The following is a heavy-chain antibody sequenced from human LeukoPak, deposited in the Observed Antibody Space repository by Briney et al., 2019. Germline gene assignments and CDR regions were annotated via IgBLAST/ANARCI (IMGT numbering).Heavy chain of an antibody. Sequence: GRSLRLSCAASGFTFSSSAMHWVRQAPGKGLEWVAVISYDGSNKYYADSVKGRFTISRDKSKNTLYLQMNSLRAEDTAVYYCARDRGVAGNAEYFQHWGQGTLVTVSS. CDR1: GFTFSSSA. CDR2: ISYDGSNK. D-gene: IGHD6-19*01. J-gene: IGHJ1*01. CDR3: ARDRGVAGNAEYFQH. V-gene: IGHV3-30-3*01.